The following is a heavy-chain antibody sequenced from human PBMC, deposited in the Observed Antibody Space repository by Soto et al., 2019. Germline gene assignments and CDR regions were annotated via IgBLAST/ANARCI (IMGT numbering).Heavy chain of an antibody. CDR3: ARDRVWIVNYYYYGMDV. V-gene: IGHV4-30-4*01. CDR1: GGSISSGDYY. CDR2: IYYSGST. D-gene: IGHD5-12*01. Sequence: PSETLSLTCTVSGGSISSGDYYWSWIRQPPGKGLEWIGYIYYSGSTYYNPSLKSRVTISVDTSKNQFSLKLSSVTAADTAVYYCARDRVWIVNYYYYGMDVWGQGTTVTVSS. J-gene: IGHJ6*02.